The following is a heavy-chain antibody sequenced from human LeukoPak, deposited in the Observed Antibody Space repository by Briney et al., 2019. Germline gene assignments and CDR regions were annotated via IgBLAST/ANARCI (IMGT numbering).Heavy chain of an antibody. CDR1: GYTFTTYD. Sequence: EASVKVSCKASGYTFTTYDINWVGQATGQGLEWMGWMNPNSGNTGYTQKFQGRVTMTRNTSISTAYMELSSLRSEDTAVYYCARGRGSGHKENWFDPWGQGTLVTVSS. D-gene: IGHD6-19*01. CDR3: ARGRGSGHKENWFDP. J-gene: IGHJ5*02. V-gene: IGHV1-8*01. CDR2: MNPNSGNT.